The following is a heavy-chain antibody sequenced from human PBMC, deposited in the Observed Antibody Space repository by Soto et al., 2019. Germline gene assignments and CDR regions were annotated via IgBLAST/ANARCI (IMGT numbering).Heavy chain of an antibody. D-gene: IGHD3-3*01. Sequence: EVQLVESGGGLVQPGGSLRLSCAASGFTFSSYWMSWVRQAPGKGLEWVANIKQDGSEKYYVDSVKGRFTISRDNAKNSLYLQMNSLRAEDTAVYYCATVRTIFGVVYYYYMDVWGKGTTVTVSS. CDR3: ATVRTIFGVVYYYYMDV. CDR2: IKQDGSEK. CDR1: GFTFSSYW. V-gene: IGHV3-7*01. J-gene: IGHJ6*03.